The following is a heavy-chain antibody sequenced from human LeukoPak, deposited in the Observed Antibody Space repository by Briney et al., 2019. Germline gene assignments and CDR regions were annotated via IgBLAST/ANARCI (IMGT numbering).Heavy chain of an antibody. CDR3: ARSGVSYYYDSSGYFDY. J-gene: IGHJ4*02. Sequence: GGSLRLSCAASGFTFSSYSMNWVRQAPGKGLEWVSSISSSSSYIYYADSVKGRFTISRDNAKNSLYLQMNSLRAEDTAVYYCARSGVSYYYDSSGYFDYWGQGTLVTVSP. CDR1: GFTFSSYS. CDR2: ISSSSSYI. V-gene: IGHV3-21*01. D-gene: IGHD3-22*01.